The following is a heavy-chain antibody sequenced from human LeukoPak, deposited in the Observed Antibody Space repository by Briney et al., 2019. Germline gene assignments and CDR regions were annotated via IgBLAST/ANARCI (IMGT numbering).Heavy chain of an antibody. CDR3: ARRGANSGSYSHFDL. CDR1: GGSISSYY. V-gene: IGHV4-59*01. CDR2: IYYSGST. J-gene: IGHJ2*01. D-gene: IGHD1-26*01. Sequence: PSETLSLTCTVSGGSISSYYWSWIRQPPGKGLEWIGYIYYSGSTNYNPSLKSRATISLDTSKNQFSLKLTSVTAADTAVYYCARRGANSGSYSHFDLWGRGTLVTVSS.